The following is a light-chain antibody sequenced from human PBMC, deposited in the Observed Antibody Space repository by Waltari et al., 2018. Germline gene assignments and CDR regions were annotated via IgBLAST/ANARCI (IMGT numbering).Light chain of an antibody. J-gene: IGLJ3*02. Sequence: QSVLTQPPSVSGAPGPRVTIPCTGSASNIGAGYAVHWYQQLPRAAPKLLSYGSSSRPLGVPDRFFGSTSGTSASLAIIGLQAEDEADYYCQSYDTSLSVVFGGGTKLTVL. CDR2: GSS. CDR3: QSYDTSLSVV. V-gene: IGLV1-40*01. CDR1: ASNIGAGYA.